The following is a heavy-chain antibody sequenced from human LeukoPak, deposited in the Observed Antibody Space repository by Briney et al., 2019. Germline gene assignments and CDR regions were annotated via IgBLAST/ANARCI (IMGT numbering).Heavy chain of an antibody. Sequence: GASVKVSCKASGYTFTSYGISSVRQAPGQGLEWMGWISAYNGNTNYAQKLQGRVTMTTDTSTSTAYMELRSLRSDDTAVYYCARGDYYGSGNERFDYWGQGTLVTVSS. CDR3: ARGDYYGSGNERFDY. D-gene: IGHD3-10*01. V-gene: IGHV1-18*01. J-gene: IGHJ4*02. CDR2: ISAYNGNT. CDR1: GYTFTSYG.